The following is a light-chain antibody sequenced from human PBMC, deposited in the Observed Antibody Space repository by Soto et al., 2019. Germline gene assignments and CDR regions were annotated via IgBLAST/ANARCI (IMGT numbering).Light chain of an antibody. CDR2: RNN. CDR1: SSNIGSNY. CDR3: AAWDDSLSVV. J-gene: IGLJ2*01. V-gene: IGLV1-47*01. Sequence: QSVLTQPPSASGAPGQRVTISCSGSSSNIGSNYVYWYQQLLGTAPKLLIYRNNQRPSGVPDRFSGSKSGTSASLAISGLRSEDEADYYCAAWDDSLSVVFGGGTKLTVL.